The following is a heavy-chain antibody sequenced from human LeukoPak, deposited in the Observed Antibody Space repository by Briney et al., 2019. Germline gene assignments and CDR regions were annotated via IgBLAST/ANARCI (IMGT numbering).Heavy chain of an antibody. CDR3: AKGAYNDL. Sequence: GGTLRLSCAASGFIFSSSGMSWVRQAPGKGLEWVSTISDNGGSTYYPDSVKGRFTISRDNSKNTLYLQMNSLRAEDTAVYYCAKGAYNDLWGQGTLVTVSS. D-gene: IGHD3-22*01. V-gene: IGHV3-23*01. J-gene: IGHJ4*02. CDR2: ISDNGGST. CDR1: GFIFSSSG.